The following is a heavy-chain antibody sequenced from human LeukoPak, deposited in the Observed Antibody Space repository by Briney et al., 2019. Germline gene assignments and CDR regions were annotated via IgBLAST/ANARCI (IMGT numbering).Heavy chain of an antibody. CDR3: ARHRDYYDT. V-gene: IGHV4-59*08. D-gene: IGHD3-22*01. CDR1: GSSINNNF. J-gene: IGHJ4*01. CDR2: IYSSGSA. Sequence: SETLSLTCTVSGSSINNNFWTWIRQPPGKGLEWIGYIYSSGSANYNPSLKSRVIISGDTSKNQISLRLTSVTAADTAMYFCARHRDYYDTWGHGTLVTVSS.